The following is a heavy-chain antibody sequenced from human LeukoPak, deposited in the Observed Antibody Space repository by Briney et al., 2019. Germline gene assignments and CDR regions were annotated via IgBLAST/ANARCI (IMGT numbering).Heavy chain of an antibody. Sequence: GGSLRLSCTASGFTFSTYGMHWVRQAPGKGLEWVAIIWYDGSNKYYADSVKGRFTISRDNSKNTLYLQMNSLRAEDTAVYYCARGSYGDSTDYWGQGTLVTVSS. CDR2: IWYDGSNK. J-gene: IGHJ4*02. V-gene: IGHV3-33*01. CDR3: ARGSYGDSTDY. CDR1: GFTFSTYG. D-gene: IGHD4-17*01.